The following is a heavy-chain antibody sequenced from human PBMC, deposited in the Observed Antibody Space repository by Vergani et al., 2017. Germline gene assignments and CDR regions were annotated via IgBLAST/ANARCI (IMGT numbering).Heavy chain of an antibody. V-gene: IGHV4-34*01. CDR1: GGSFSGYY. CDR2: INHSGST. D-gene: IGHD5-24*01. CDR3: ARGERWLQFLDY. J-gene: IGHJ4*02. Sequence: QVQLQQWGAGLLKPSETLSLTCAVYGGSFSGYYWSWIRQPPGKGLEWIGEINHSGSTNYNPSLKSRVTISVDTSKNQFSLKLSSVTAADTAVYYCARGERWLQFLDYWGQGTLVTVSS.